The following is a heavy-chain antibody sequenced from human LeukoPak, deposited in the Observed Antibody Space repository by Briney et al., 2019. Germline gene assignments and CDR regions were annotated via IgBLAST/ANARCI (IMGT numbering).Heavy chain of an antibody. Sequence: GGSLRLSCAASGFTFSSYAMSWVRQAPGKGLEWVSAISGSGGSTYYADSVKGRFTISRDNSKNTLYLQMNSLRAEDTAVYYCARDKTRYSGSYGDYWGQGTLVTVSS. CDR1: GFTFSSYA. J-gene: IGHJ4*02. D-gene: IGHD1-26*01. V-gene: IGHV3-23*01. CDR3: ARDKTRYSGSYGDY. CDR2: ISGSGGST.